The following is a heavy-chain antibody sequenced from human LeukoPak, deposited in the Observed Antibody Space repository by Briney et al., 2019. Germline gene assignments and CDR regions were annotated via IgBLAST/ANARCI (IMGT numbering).Heavy chain of an antibody. Sequence: SVKVSCKASGYTFTSYDINWERQATGQGLECMGWMNPNSGNTGYAQKFQGRVTMTRNTSISTAYMELSSLRSEDTAVYYCARALYSSSWFYYYYYYMDVWGKGTTVTVSS. J-gene: IGHJ6*03. CDR2: MNPNSGNT. CDR3: ARALYSSSWFYYYYYYMDV. CDR1: GYTFTSYD. V-gene: IGHV1-8*01. D-gene: IGHD6-13*01.